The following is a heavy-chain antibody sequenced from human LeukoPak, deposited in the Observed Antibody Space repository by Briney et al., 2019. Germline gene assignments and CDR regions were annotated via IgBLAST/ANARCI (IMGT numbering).Heavy chain of an antibody. CDR2: INTNTGNP. D-gene: IGHD3-9*01. CDR3: ASLKKDFDWLFYFDY. Sequence: GASVKVSCKASGYTFTSYAMNWVRQAPGQGLEWMGWINTNTGNPTYAQGFTGRFVFSLDTSVSTAYLQISSLKAEDTAVYYCASLKKDFDWLFYFDYWGRGALVTVSS. CDR1: GYTFTSYA. J-gene: IGHJ4*02. V-gene: IGHV7-4-1*02.